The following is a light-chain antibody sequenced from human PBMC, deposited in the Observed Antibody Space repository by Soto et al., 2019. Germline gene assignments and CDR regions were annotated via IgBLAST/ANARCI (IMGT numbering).Light chain of an antibody. V-gene: IGKV3-11*01. CDR3: QQRSNWRRT. CDR1: QSVSSY. J-gene: IGKJ1*01. Sequence: EIGMTQSPATLYVSPGDRATLSCRASQSVSSYLAWYQQKPGQAPRLLIYDASNRATGIPARFSGSGSGTDFTLTISSLEPEDFAVYYCQQRSNWRRTFGQGTRWIS. CDR2: DAS.